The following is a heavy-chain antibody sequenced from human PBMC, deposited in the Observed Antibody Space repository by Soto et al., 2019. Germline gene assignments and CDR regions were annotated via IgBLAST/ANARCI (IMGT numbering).Heavy chain of an antibody. CDR1: GNTFSTYL. J-gene: IGHJ5*02. D-gene: IGHD1-1*01. CDR3: AGPHDRAGLGT. V-gene: IGHV1-3*01. CDR2: HNGYNGQT. Sequence: GASVKVSCKASGNTFSTYLVHWVRQVHGQGLEWMGWHNGYNGQTEYSQKFQGRVTITRDTSAKTAYLELRSLTSEDTAVYYCAGPHDRAGLGTWGQGTLVTVSS.